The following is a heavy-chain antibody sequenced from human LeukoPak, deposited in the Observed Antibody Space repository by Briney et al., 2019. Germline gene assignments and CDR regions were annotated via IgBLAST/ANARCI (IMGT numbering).Heavy chain of an antibody. CDR2: ISYSGTT. J-gene: IGHJ4*02. V-gene: IGHV4-39*02. Sequence: TGGSLRLSCAASGFTFSDYYMSWIRQSPGKGLEWIGSISYSGTTYYNPSLKSRVTISVDTSKNHFSLKLSSVTAADTAVYYCAANSADYNSLGSSYKVWGQGTLVTVSS. CDR1: GFTFSDYY. CDR3: AANSADYNSLGSSYKV. D-gene: IGHD3-10*01.